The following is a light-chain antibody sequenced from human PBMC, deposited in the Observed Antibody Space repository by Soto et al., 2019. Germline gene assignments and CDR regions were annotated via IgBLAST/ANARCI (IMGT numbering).Light chain of an antibody. V-gene: IGLV3-21*02. Sequence: SYELTQPPSVSVAPGQTARITCGGDNIGSKSVHWYQQKPGQAPVLVVYDANDRPSGIPERFSASHSGNTATLTINRVEAGDEADYYCQVWDSSSDRPVFGGGTKLTVL. J-gene: IGLJ2*01. CDR3: QVWDSSSDRPV. CDR2: DAN. CDR1: NIGSKS.